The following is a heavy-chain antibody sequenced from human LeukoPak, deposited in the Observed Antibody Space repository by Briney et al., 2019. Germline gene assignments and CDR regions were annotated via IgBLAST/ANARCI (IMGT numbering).Heavy chain of an antibody. CDR2: ISYDGSNK. V-gene: IGHV3-30*04. D-gene: IGHD1-20*01. CDR3: ARDLTGTNYYYYGMDV. Sequence: GGSLRLSCAASGFTFSSYAMHWVRQAPDKGLEWVAVISYDGSNKYYADSVKGRFTISRDNSKNTLYLQMNSLRAEDTAVYYCARDLTGTNYYYYGMDVWGQGTTVTVSS. CDR1: GFTFSSYA. J-gene: IGHJ6*02.